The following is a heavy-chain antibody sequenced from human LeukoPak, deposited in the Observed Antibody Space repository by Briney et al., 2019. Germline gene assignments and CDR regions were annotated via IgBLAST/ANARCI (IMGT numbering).Heavy chain of an antibody. V-gene: IGHV1-18*01. CDR3: AINWNYDDAFDI. J-gene: IGHJ3*02. CDR1: GYTFTSYG. D-gene: IGHD1-7*01. Sequence: GASVKVSCKASGYTFTSYGISWVRQAPGQGLERMGWISAYNGNTNYAQKLQGRVTMTTDTSTSTAYMELRSLRSDDTAVYYCAINWNYDDAFDIWGQGAMVTVSS. CDR2: ISAYNGNT.